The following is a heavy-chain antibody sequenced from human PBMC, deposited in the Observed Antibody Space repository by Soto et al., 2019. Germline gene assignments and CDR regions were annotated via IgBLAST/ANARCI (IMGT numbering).Heavy chain of an antibody. V-gene: IGHV3-23*01. J-gene: IGHJ6*03. CDR1: GFTFSSYA. CDR3: AKGIHPVRRVAISNPMDV. D-gene: IGHD3-3*01. Sequence: PGGSLRLSCAASGFTFSSYAMSWVRQAPGKGLKWVSAISGSGGSTYYADSVKGRFTISRDNSKNTLYLQMNSLRAEDTAVYYCAKGIHPVRRVAISNPMDVWGKGTTVTVAS. CDR2: ISGSGGST.